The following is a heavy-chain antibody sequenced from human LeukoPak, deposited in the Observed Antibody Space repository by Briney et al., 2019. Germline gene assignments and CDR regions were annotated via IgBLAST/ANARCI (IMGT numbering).Heavy chain of an antibody. CDR2: INAGNGNT. CDR3: ARDLLYRVGIRGGY. V-gene: IGHV1-3*01. D-gene: IGHD3-10*01. Sequence: ASVKVSCKASGYTFTSYAMHWVRQAPGQRLEWMGWINAGNGNTKYSQKFQGRVTITRDTSASTAYMELRSLRSDDTAVYYCARDLLYRVGIRGGYWGQGTLVTVSS. CDR1: GYTFTSYA. J-gene: IGHJ4*02.